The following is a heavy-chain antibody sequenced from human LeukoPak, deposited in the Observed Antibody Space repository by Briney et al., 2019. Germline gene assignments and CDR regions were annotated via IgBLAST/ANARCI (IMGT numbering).Heavy chain of an antibody. CDR3: ARGFSRMVRGVIGY. J-gene: IGHJ4*02. V-gene: IGHV1-8*01. Sequence: ASVKVSCKXSGYTFTSYDINWVRQATGQGLEWMGWMNPNSGNTGYSQKFQGRVTMTRNTSIRTAYMELSSLRSEDTAVYYCARGFSRMVRGVIGYWGQGTLVTVSS. CDR2: MNPNSGNT. D-gene: IGHD3-10*01. CDR1: GYTFTSYD.